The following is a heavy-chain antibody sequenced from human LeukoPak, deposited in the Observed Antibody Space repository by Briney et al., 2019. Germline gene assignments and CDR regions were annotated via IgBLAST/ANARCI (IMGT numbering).Heavy chain of an antibody. J-gene: IGHJ6*03. D-gene: IGHD3-10*01. CDR3: ARVLWGVTTTDVHYYHMDV. CDR1: GGSISSYY. CDR2: IYTSGST. Sequence: SETLSPTCSVSGGSISSYYWSWIRQPAGKGLECIGRIYTSGSTNYNPSLKSQVTMSVDTSKNQFSLKLSSVTAADTAVYYCARVLWGVTTTDVHYYHMDVWGKGTTVTVSS. V-gene: IGHV4-4*07.